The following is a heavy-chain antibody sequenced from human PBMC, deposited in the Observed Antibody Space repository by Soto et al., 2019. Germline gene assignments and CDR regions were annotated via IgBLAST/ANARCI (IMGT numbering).Heavy chain of an antibody. D-gene: IGHD3-9*01. J-gene: IGHJ4*02. V-gene: IGHV4-31*03. CDR3: ARVDILTGYYHFDY. Sequence: QVQLQESGPGLVKPSQTLSLTCTVSGGSISSGSYYWSWTRQHPGKGLEWIGYIYYSGSTYSNPSLKRRVTISVDTSKNQFSLKLSSVTAADTAVYYCARVDILTGYYHFDYWGQGTLVTVSS. CDR1: GGSISSGSYY. CDR2: IYYSGST.